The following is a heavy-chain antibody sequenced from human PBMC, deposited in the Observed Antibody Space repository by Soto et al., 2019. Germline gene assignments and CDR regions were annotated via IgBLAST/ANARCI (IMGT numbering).Heavy chain of an antibody. J-gene: IGHJ4*02. CDR1: GFTFNNYA. Sequence: PGGSLRLSCAASGFTFNNYAINWVRQSPGKGLEWVSVISGSAGSTYYADSVKGRFTITRDNSKNTLYLQMSSLRVEDTAVYYCAKAGGAAGTVDYFDYWGQGTPVTVSS. D-gene: IGHD6-13*01. CDR2: ISGSAGST. V-gene: IGHV3-23*01. CDR3: AKAGGAAGTVDYFDY.